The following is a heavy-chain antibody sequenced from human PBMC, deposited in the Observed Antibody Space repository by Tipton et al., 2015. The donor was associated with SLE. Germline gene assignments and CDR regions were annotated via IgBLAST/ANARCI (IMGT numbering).Heavy chain of an antibody. V-gene: IGHV4-34*01. CDR3: ARVVAAAGTAFDI. Sequence: TLSLTCAFYGGSFSGYYWSWIRQPPGKGLEWIGEINHSGSTNYNPSLKSRVTISVDTSKNQFSLKLSSVTAADTAVYYCARVVAAAGTAFDIWGQGTMVTVSS. CDR1: GGSFSGYY. CDR2: INHSGST. J-gene: IGHJ3*02. D-gene: IGHD6-13*01.